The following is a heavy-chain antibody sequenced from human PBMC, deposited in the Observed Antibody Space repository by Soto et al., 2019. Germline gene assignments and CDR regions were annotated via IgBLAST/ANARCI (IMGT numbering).Heavy chain of an antibody. Sequence: QVQLVQSGTEVKKPGASVRVSCKTSGYRFTNYGINWVRQAPGQGLEWMGWISPFTGDTHYTQSLQGRIAVATDTSTSTAYVELRSLRSADTAVYYCARSCSVGSCDSAYWGQGTLVTVSS. D-gene: IGHD2-15*01. J-gene: IGHJ4*02. CDR2: ISPFTGDT. CDR3: ARSCSVGSCDSAY. V-gene: IGHV1-18*04. CDR1: GYRFTNYG.